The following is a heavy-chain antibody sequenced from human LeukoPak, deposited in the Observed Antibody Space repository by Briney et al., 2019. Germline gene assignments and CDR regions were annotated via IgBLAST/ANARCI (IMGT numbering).Heavy chain of an antibody. D-gene: IGHD1-26*01. J-gene: IGHJ4*02. CDR2: ISSSSSTI. Sequence: GGSLSLSCAASGFTFSSYAMNWVRQAPGKGLEWVSYISSSSSTIYYADSVKGRFTISRDNSKNTLYLQMNSPRAEDTAVYYCAKTKTDSGSYSEYYFDYWGQGTLVTVSS. CDR1: GFTFSSYA. V-gene: IGHV3-23*01. CDR3: AKTKTDSGSYSEYYFDY.